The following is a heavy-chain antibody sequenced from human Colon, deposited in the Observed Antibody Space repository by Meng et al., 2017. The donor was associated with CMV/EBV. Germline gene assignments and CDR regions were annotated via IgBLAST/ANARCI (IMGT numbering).Heavy chain of an antibody. CDR3: VREDWGGGFDY. Sequence: SCVPSGYPSSAFYIHGVRQAPGPGLEWLGQINPYSAETDYAQKFQGRVTMTNDTSTSTAYMELRGLTSDDTAVYYCVREDWGGGFDYWGQGTLVTVSS. V-gene: IGHV1-2*06. D-gene: IGHD7-27*01. CDR1: GYPSSAFY. J-gene: IGHJ4*02. CDR2: INPYSAET.